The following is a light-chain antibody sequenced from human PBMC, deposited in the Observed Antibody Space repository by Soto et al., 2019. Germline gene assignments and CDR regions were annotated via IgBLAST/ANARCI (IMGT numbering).Light chain of an antibody. CDR3: SSYTGNTYV. J-gene: IGLJ1*01. Sequence: QSVLTQPASVSGSPGQSLTISCTGTNSDVGAYFYVSWYQQHPGKAPKLLIYDVTSRPSGVSHRFSGAKSGNTASLTISGRQAEDEADYYCSSYTGNTYVFGSGTKVTVL. CDR1: NSDVGAYFY. V-gene: IGLV2-14*01. CDR2: DVT.